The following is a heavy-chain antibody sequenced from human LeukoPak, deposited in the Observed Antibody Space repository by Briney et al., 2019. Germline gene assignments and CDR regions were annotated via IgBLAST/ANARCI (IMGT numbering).Heavy chain of an antibody. D-gene: IGHD2-2*01. CDR1: GYTFTNYG. CDR2: ISANNGET. CDR3: ARVPPSAHQLLSSDY. V-gene: IGHV1-18*04. Sequence: ASVMVSSKASGYTFTNYGISWVRQAPGQGLEWMAWISANNGETRYAQNLQGRLTMTTDTSTSTAYTELRSLRPDDTAVYYCARVPPSAHQLLSSDYWGQGTQVTVSS. J-gene: IGHJ4*02.